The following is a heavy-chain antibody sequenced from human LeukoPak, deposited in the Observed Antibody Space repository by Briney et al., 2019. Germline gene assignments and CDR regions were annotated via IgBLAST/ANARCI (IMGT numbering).Heavy chain of an antibody. D-gene: IGHD2-8*02. CDR2: IKEDGSEK. V-gene: IGHV3-7*04. Sequence: GGSLILSCAASGFTFSSYWMSWVRQAPAKGLESVANIKEDGSEKYYVDSVKGRFTISRDNAKNSLYLQMDSLRAEDTAVYYCARDEHQFYHSSTGRFDYWGQGTPVTVSS. CDR3: ARDEHQFYHSSTGRFDY. J-gene: IGHJ4*02. CDR1: GFTFSSYW.